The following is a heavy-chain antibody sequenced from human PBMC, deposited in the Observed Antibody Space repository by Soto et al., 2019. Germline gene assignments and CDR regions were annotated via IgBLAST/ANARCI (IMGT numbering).Heavy chain of an antibody. V-gene: IGHV4-59*11. CDR1: GGSISNHY. CDR2: IYYNGNT. CDR3: TRTNWYSEY. J-gene: IGHJ4*02. D-gene: IGHD7-27*01. Sequence: QVQLQESGPGLVKPSETLSLTCSVSGGSISNHYWSWIRQPPGKGLEWIGYIYYNGNTNYNPSLKSRVTMSVDTSRNQNSLKLTTVTAADTAVYYCTRTNWYSEYWGQGTLVTVSS.